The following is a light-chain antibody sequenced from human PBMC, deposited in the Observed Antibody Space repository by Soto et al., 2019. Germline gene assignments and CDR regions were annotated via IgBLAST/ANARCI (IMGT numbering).Light chain of an antibody. CDR1: QGI. CDR3: QNYKSALSRT. Sequence: DIQMTQSPSSLSASVGDRVTITCRASQGIPKLLIYGASTLHSGVPSRFSGSGFGTDFTLTISSLQPEDVATYYCQNYKSALSRTFGQGTKVDIK. J-gene: IGKJ1*01. V-gene: IGKV1-27*01. CDR2: GAS.